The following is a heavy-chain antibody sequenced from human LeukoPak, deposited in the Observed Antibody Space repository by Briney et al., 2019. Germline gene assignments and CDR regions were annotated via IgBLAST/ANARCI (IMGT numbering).Heavy chain of an antibody. D-gene: IGHD3-22*01. CDR3: AKDRPNYYGSNGHYYRRDGDY. CDR1: GFTFSIYA. V-gene: IGHV3-23*01. J-gene: IGHJ4*02. Sequence: GGSLRLSCAASGFTFSIYAMSWVRQAPGKGLQWVSSITSSGDGTYYADSVKGRFTISRDNSENLLYLQMNSLRVEDTAVYFCAKDRPNYYGSNGHYYRRDGDYWGQGTLVTVSS. CDR2: ITSSGDGT.